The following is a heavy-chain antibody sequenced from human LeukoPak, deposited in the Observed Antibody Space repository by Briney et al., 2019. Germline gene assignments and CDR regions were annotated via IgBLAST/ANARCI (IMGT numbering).Heavy chain of an antibody. D-gene: IGHD6-13*01. Sequence: ASVKVSCKASGYTFTGYYMHWVRQAPGQGLEWMGWINPNSGGTNYAQKFQGRVTMTRDTSISTAYMELSRLRSDDTAVYYCARDNIYSSSWYYYYYGMDVWGQGTMVTVSS. CDR3: ARDNIYSSSWYYYYYGMDV. CDR2: INPNSGGT. J-gene: IGHJ6*02. V-gene: IGHV1-2*02. CDR1: GYTFTGYY.